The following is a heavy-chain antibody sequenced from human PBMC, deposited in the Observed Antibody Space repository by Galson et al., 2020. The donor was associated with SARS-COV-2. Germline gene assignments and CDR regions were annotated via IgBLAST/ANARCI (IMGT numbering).Heavy chain of an antibody. CDR1: GFNFRTYA. Sequence: GGSLRLSCAASGFNFRTYAMHWVRQAPGKGLEWVAIIWYDGINKYYADSVKGRFTISRDNSKNILYLQMNSLRVEDTAIYYCATDPPSSGYCLRVWGQGTLVTVSS. V-gene: IGHV3-33*08. CDR3: ATDPPSSGYCLRV. D-gene: IGHD3-22*01. CDR2: IWYDGINK. J-gene: IGHJ4*02.